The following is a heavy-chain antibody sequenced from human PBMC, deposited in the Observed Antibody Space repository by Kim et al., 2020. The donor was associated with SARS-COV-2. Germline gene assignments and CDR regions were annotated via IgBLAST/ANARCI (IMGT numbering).Heavy chain of an antibody. J-gene: IGHJ4*02. CDR3: ARDPGDYDFWSGYYPRSIVFDY. Sequence: GGSLRLSCAASGFTFSSYSMNWVRQAPGKGLEWVSSISSSSSYIYYADSVKGRFTISRDNAKNSLYLQMNSLRAEDTAVYYCARDPGDYDFWSGYYPRSIVFDYWGQGTLVTVSS. CDR2: ISSSSSYI. CDR1: GFTFSSYS. V-gene: IGHV3-21*01. D-gene: IGHD3-3*01.